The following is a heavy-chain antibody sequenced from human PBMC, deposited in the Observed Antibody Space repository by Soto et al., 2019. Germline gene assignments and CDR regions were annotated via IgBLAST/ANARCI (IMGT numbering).Heavy chain of an antibody. J-gene: IGHJ4*02. CDR2: IDPSDSYT. D-gene: IGHD3-22*01. CDR1: GYSFTSYG. Sequence: GESLKFSCTGSGYSFTSYGISWVRQMPGKGLEWMGRIDPSDSYTNYSPSFQGHVTISADKSISTAYLQWSSLKASDTAMYYCARLDYYDSSGYSSFDYWGQGTLVTVCS. V-gene: IGHV5-10-1*01. CDR3: ARLDYYDSSGYSSFDY.